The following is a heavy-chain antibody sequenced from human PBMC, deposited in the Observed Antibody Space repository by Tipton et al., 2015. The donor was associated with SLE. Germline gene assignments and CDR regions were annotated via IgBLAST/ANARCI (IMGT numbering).Heavy chain of an antibody. D-gene: IGHD3-22*01. CDR2: IYHSGTA. CDR1: GGSISSSRYY. CDR3: ARAAHSSGLWYFEL. Sequence: TLSLTCTVSGGSISSSRYYWGWIRQPPGKGREWIGSIYHSGTAYYNPPLKSQVTISVDMSKNQFSLKLSSVTAADTAVDYCARAAHSSGLWYFELWGPGTPVSVSS. J-gene: IGHJ2*01. V-gene: IGHV4-39*07.